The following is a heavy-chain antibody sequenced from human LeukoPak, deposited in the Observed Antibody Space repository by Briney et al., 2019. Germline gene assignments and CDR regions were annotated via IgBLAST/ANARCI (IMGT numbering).Heavy chain of an antibody. V-gene: IGHV4-59*01. J-gene: IGHJ2*01. Sequence: SETLSLTCTVSGCSISSYYWSWIRQPPAKGLEWMGDIYYSGSTNYNPSLKSRVPISVDTSKNQFSLKLSSVTAADTAVYYCARVVAPPYWYFDLWGRGTLVTVSS. CDR1: GCSISSYY. D-gene: IGHD2-15*01. CDR3: ARVVAPPYWYFDL. CDR2: IYYSGST.